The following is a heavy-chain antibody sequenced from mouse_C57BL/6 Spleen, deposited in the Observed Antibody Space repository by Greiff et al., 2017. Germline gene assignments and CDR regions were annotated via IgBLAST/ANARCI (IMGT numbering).Heavy chain of an antibody. CDR2: IRSKSNNYAT. D-gene: IGHD1-1*01. CDR1: GFSFNTYA. J-gene: IGHJ4*01. CDR3: VRIYYGSSYYAMDY. Sequence: EVMLVESGGGLVQPKGSLKLSCAASGFSFNTYAMNWVRQAPGKGLEWVARIRSKSNNYATYYADSVKDRFTISRDDSESMLYLQMNNLKTEDTAMYYCVRIYYGSSYYAMDYWGQGTSVTVSS. V-gene: IGHV10-1*01.